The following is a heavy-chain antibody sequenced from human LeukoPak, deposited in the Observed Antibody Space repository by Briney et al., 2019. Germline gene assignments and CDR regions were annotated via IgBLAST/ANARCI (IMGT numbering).Heavy chain of an antibody. J-gene: IGHJ4*02. V-gene: IGHV1-3*01. Sequence: GASVKVSCKASGYTFTSYAMHWVRQAPGQRLEWMGWINAGNGNTKYSQKFQGRVTITRDTSASTAYMELSSLRSEDTAVYYCARDRSIAAAGPPLPGYWGQGTLVTVSS. D-gene: IGHD6-13*01. CDR2: INAGNGNT. CDR3: ARDRSIAAAGPPLPGY. CDR1: GYTFTSYA.